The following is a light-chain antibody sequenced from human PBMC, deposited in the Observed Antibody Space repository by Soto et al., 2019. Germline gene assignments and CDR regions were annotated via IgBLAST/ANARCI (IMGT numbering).Light chain of an antibody. CDR1: QSVSSSY. CDR2: GAS. V-gene: IGKV3-20*01. CDR3: QQYGSSPPLS. Sequence: EIVLTQSPCTLSFSPWDRSTLSGRASQSVSSSYLAWYQQKPGQAPRLLIYGASSRATGIPDRFSGSGSGTDFTLTISRLEPEDFAVYYCQQYGSSPPLSFGGGTKVDIK. J-gene: IGKJ4*01.